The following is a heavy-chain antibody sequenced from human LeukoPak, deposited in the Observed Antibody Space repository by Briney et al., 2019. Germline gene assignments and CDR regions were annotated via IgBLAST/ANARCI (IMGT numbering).Heavy chain of an antibody. CDR1: GFTLDNYG. J-gene: IGHJ4*02. CDR3: AKTREGSYYPYPDY. V-gene: IGHV3-23*01. CDR2: LRGGGSP. Sequence: PGGCLRLSFAAAGFTLDNYGINSVRPAPGKGLGWVSGLRGGGSPYYADSGKGRLTISRGNSNNTLCLQVNNLRVKDTCIYYGAKTREGSYYPYPDYSGQGTLVTVSS. D-gene: IGHD3-10*01.